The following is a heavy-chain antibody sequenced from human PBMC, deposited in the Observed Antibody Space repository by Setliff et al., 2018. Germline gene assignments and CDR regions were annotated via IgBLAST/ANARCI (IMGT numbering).Heavy chain of an antibody. J-gene: IGHJ6*03. V-gene: IGHV4-61*05. D-gene: IGHD3-10*01. CDR2: FYHSGSM. CDR1: GGSISSSGYY. Sequence: PSETLSLTCTVSGGSISSSGYYWGWIRQPPWKGLEWIGYFYHSGSMNYNPSLKGRVTMSVDTSNNQLSLKLTSVSAADTAVYYCARAYYYGSGNSHKYYMDVWGKGTAVTVSS. CDR3: ARAYYYGSGNSHKYYMDV.